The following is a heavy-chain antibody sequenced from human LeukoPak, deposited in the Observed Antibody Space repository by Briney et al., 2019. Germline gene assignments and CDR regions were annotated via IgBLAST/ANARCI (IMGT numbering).Heavy chain of an antibody. J-gene: IGHJ4*02. CDR2: IKSKTDGGTT. D-gene: IGHD6-13*01. V-gene: IGHV3-15*01. Sequence: AGGSLRLSCAASGFTFSNAWMSWVRQAPGKGLEWVGRIKSKTDGGTTDYAAPVKGRFTISRDDSKNTLYLQMNSLKTEDTAVYYCTTDIAAADSFDYWGQGTLVTVSS. CDR1: GFTFSNAW. CDR3: TTDIAAADSFDY.